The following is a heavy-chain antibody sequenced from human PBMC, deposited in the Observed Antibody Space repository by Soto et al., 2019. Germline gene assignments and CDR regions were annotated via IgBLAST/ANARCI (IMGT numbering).Heavy chain of an antibody. Sequence: VGSLRLSCAASGFTFSYYGMHWVRQAPGKGLEWVAVISYDGSNKNYADSVKGRFTVSRDNSKNTLNLQMNSLSAEDTAVYYCAKGRVGATQSYFDLWGRGTLVTVS. D-gene: IGHD1-26*01. CDR1: GFTFSYYG. V-gene: IGHV3-30*18. J-gene: IGHJ2*01. CDR2: ISYDGSNK. CDR3: AKGRVGATQSYFDL.